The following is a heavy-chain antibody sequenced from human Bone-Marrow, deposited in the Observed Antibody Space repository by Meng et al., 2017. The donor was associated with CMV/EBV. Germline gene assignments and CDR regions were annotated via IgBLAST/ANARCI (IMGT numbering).Heavy chain of an antibody. V-gene: IGHV1-2*02. CDR3: ARDRYCSSTSCPHGMDV. CDR1: GYTFTGYY. J-gene: IGHJ6*02. CDR2: INPNSGGT. Sequence: ASVKVSCKASGYTFTGYYMHWVRQAPGQGLEWMGWINPNSGGTNYAQKFQGRVTMTRDTSISTAYMELSRLRSDDTAVYYCARDRYCSSTSCPHGMDVWGQGTTVTVSS. D-gene: IGHD2-2*01.